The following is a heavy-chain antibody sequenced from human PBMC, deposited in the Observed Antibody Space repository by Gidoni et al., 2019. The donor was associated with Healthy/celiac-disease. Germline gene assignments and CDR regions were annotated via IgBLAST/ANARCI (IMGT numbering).Heavy chain of an antibody. V-gene: IGHV3-30*18. D-gene: IGHD5-12*01. CDR2: ISYDGSNK. CDR3: AKEGVVATFFDY. J-gene: IGHJ4*02. CDR1: GFTFSSYG. Sequence: QVQLVESGGGVVQPGRSLRLSCAASGFTFSSYGMHWVRQAPGKGLEWVAVISYDGSNKYYADSVKGRFTISRDNSKNTLYLQMNSLRAEDTAVYYCAKEGVVATFFDYWGQGTLVTVSS.